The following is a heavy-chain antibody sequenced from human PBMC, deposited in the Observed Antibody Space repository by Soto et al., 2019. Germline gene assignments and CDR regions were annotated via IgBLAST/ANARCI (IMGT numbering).Heavy chain of an antibody. CDR2: ISGSGGST. Sequence: GGSLRLSCAASGFTFSSYAMSWVRQAPGKGLEWVSAISGSGGSTYYADSAKGRFTISRDNSKNTLYLQMKSLRAEATAVYYCAKSLEGSYDWLFDYWGQGTLVTGSS. D-gene: IGHD5-18*01. CDR3: AKSLEGSYDWLFDY. J-gene: IGHJ4*02. V-gene: IGHV3-23*01. CDR1: GFTFSSYA.